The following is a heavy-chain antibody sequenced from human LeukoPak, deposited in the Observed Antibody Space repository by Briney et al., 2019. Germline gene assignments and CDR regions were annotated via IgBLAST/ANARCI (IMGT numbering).Heavy chain of an antibody. J-gene: IGHJ4*02. CDR2: IYHSGST. V-gene: IGHV4-30-2*01. CDR1: GGSISSGGYS. D-gene: IGHD5-24*01. CDR3: ARETPMAYFDY. Sequence: SETLSLTCAVSGGSISSGGYSWSWIRQPPGKGLEWIGYIYHSGSTYYNPSLKSRVTISVDRSKNQFSLKLSSVTAADTAVYYCARETPMAYFDYWGRGTLVTVSS.